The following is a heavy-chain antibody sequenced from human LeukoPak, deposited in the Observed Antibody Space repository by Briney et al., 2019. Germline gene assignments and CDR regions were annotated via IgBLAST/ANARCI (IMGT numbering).Heavy chain of an antibody. V-gene: IGHV3-49*03. CDR1: GFTFGDYA. D-gene: IGHD3-10*01. CDR2: IGSKAYGGTT. J-gene: IGHJ4*02. CDR3: TRDADGLLWFGELFPDY. Sequence: GGSLRLSCTASGFTFGDYAMSWFRQAPGKGLEWVGFIGSKAYGGTTEYAASVKGRFTISRDDSKSIAYLQMDSLKTEDTAVYYCTRDADGLLWFGELFPDYWGQGTLVTVSS.